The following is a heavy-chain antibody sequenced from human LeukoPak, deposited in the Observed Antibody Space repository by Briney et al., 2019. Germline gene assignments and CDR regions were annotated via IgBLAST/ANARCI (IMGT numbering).Heavy chain of an antibody. Sequence: SETLSLTCTVSGGSISSSSYYWGWIRQPPGKGLEWIGSIYYSGSTYYNPSLKSRVTISVDTSKNQFSLKLSSVTAADTAVYYCARDSAREMATIPYYYMDVWGKGTTVTISS. V-gene: IGHV4-39*07. J-gene: IGHJ6*03. D-gene: IGHD5-24*01. CDR1: GGSISSSSYY. CDR2: IYYSGST. CDR3: ARDSAREMATIPYYYMDV.